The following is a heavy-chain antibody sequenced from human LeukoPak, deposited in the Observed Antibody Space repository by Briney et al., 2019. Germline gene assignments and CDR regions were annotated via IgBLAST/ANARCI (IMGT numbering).Heavy chain of an antibody. CDR2: ISSSSSYI. D-gene: IGHD3-9*01. J-gene: IGHJ4*02. Sequence: GGTLRLSCAASGFTFSSYSMNWVRQAPGKGLEWVSSISSSSSYIYYEDSVKGRFTISRDNAKNSLYLQMNSLRAEDTAVYYCARAGYDILTGYYSSVYWGQGTLVTVSS. V-gene: IGHV3-21*01. CDR1: GFTFSSYS. CDR3: ARAGYDILTGYYSSVY.